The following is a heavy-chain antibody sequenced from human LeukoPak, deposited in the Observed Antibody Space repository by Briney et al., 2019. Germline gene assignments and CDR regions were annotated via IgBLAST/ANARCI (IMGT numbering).Heavy chain of an antibody. J-gene: IGHJ6*03. CDR1: GFTFSSYS. CDR3: WRHSGARIGARLVNYYYYHLDV. V-gene: IGHV3-21*01. D-gene: IGHD2/OR15-2a*01. CDR2: ISSSSSYI. Sequence: GGSLRLSCAASGFTFSSYSMNWVRQAPGKGLEWVSSISSSSSYIYYADSVKGRFTISRDNATNSLYLQMNSLRAEDTAVSYCWRHSGARIGARLVNYYYYHLDVWGKGTTVTVSS.